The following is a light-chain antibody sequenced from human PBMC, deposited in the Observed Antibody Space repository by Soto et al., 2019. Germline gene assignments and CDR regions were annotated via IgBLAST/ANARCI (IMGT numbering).Light chain of an antibody. J-gene: IGKJ4*01. CDR3: QQYGSSQLT. Sequence: EIVLTQSPGTLSLSPGERATLSCRASQSVSSSYLAWYQQKPGQAPRLLIYGASNRATGIPARFSGSGSGTDFTLTISRLEPEDFAVYYCQQYGSSQLTFGEGTKVEIK. CDR1: QSVSSSY. CDR2: GAS. V-gene: IGKV3-20*01.